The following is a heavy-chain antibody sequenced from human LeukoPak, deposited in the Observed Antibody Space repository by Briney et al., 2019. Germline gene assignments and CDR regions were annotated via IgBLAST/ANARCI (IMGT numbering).Heavy chain of an antibody. CDR3: ARYVLLWFGEFRSDAFDI. Sequence: GGSLLLSCAASGFTFSSYSMNWVRQAPGKGLEWVSYISSSSSTIYYAASVKGRFTISRDNAKNSLYLQMNSLSAEDTAVYYCARYVLLWFGEFRSDAFDIWGQGTMVTVSS. CDR1: GFTFSSYS. J-gene: IGHJ3*02. V-gene: IGHV3-48*01. D-gene: IGHD3-10*01. CDR2: ISSSSSTI.